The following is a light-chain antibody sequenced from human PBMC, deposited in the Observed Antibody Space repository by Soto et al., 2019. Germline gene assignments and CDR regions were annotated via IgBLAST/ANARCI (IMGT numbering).Light chain of an antibody. CDR3: TSYTNSSTLVI. Sequence: QSVLTQPASVSGSPGQSITIFCTGTSSDVGGYDYVSWYQQHPDKAPKLMIYEVTNRPSGVSNRFSGSKSGNTASLTISGLLAEDEADYYCTSYTNSSTLVIFGGGTQLTVL. J-gene: IGLJ2*01. CDR1: SSDVGGYDY. V-gene: IGLV2-14*01. CDR2: EVT.